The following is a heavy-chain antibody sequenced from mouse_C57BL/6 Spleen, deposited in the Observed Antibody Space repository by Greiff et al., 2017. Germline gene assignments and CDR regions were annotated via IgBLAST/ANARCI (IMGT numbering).Heavy chain of an antibody. Sequence: VHVKQSVAELVRPGASVKLSCTASGFNIKNTYMHWVKQRPEQGLEWIGRIDPANGNTKYAPKFQGKATITADTSSNTAYLQLSSLTSEDTAIYYCARSGDYDENYYAMDYWGQGTSVTVSS. CDR2: IDPANGNT. J-gene: IGHJ4*01. V-gene: IGHV14-3*01. CDR3: ARSGDYDENYYAMDY. CDR1: GFNIKNTY. D-gene: IGHD2-4*01.